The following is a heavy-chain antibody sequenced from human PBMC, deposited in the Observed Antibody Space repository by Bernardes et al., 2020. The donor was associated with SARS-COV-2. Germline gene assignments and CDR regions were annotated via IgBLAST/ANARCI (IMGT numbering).Heavy chain of an antibody. CDR3: TTNPNYSFDY. V-gene: IGHV3-7*03. D-gene: IGHD1-1*01. Sequence: GGSLRLSCAGSGYTFSLHWMTWVRQAPGKGLEWVANIKPDGSEKYYVDSVKGRFTTSRDNAKSTLYLQMNNLRAEDTAVYYCTTNPNYSFDYWGQGALVTVSS. CDR1: GYTFSLHW. J-gene: IGHJ4*02. CDR2: IKPDGSEK.